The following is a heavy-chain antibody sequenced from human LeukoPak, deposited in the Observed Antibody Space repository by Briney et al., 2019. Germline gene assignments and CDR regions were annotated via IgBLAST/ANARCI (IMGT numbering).Heavy chain of an antibody. V-gene: IGHV4-59*08. J-gene: IGHJ4*02. CDR2: ISYSGST. D-gene: IGHD5-18*01. Sequence: SETLSLTCTVSGGSISRHYWSWIRQAPGKGLEWIGYISYSGSTNYNPSLKSRVTISVDTSKNQFSLKLCSVTAADTAVFYCARHVGPGYSYGFHNWGQGTLVTVSS. CDR1: GGSISRHY. CDR3: ARHVGPGYSYGFHN.